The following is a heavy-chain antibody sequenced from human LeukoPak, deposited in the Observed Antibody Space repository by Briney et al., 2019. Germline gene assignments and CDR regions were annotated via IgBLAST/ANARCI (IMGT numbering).Heavy chain of an antibody. J-gene: IGHJ4*02. CDR3: ARDGHAPQSPYYFGY. CDR2: AYYRSKWYK. Sequence: SQTLSLTCAISGDSLSSNSAAWNWIRQSPSRGLEWLGRAYYRSKWYKDYAESVKSRVTINTDTSKNQFSLQLNSVTPEDTAVYYCARDGHAPQSPYYFGYWGQRTLVTVSS. V-gene: IGHV6-1*01. CDR1: GDSLSSNSAA.